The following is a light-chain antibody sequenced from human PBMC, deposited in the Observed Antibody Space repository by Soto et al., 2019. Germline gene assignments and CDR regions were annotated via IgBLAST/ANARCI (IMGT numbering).Light chain of an antibody. CDR3: QQYNSYPWT. CDR2: GAS. Sequence: EIVLTQSPGTLSLSPGERATLSCRSSQSVRSNFLAWYQQKPGQAPRLLIYGASNRATGIPDRFSGSGSGTEFTLTISSLQPDDFATYYCQQYNSYPWTFGQGTKVDIK. CDR1: QSVRSNF. V-gene: IGKV3-20*01. J-gene: IGKJ1*01.